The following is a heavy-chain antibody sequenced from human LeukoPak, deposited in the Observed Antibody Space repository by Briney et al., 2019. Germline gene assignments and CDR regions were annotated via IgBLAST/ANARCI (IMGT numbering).Heavy chain of an antibody. CDR1: GFTFDDYA. CDR2: ISWNSGSI. D-gene: IGHD1-26*01. J-gene: IGHJ4*02. V-gene: IGHV3-9*01. Sequence: PGGSLRLSCAASGFTFDDYAMHWVRQAPGKGLEWVSGISWNSGSIGYADSVKGRFTISRDNAGNSLYLQINSLRVDDTAVYYCAKGTVGAKYWGQGTLVIVSS. CDR3: AKGTVGAKY.